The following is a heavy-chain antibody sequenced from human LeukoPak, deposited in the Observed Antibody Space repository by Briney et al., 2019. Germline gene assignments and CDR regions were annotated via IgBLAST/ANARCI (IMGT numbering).Heavy chain of an antibody. CDR2: ISSLGSSI. Sequence: GGSLRLSCAASGFTFSDYYMTWIRQAPGKGLEWVSYISSLGSSIYYADSVKGRFTISRDNAKNSLYLQTNSLRAEDTAVYYCARDDSGYFDYWGQGTLVTVSS. J-gene: IGHJ4*02. CDR1: GFTFSDYY. D-gene: IGHD1-26*01. V-gene: IGHV3-11*04. CDR3: ARDDSGYFDY.